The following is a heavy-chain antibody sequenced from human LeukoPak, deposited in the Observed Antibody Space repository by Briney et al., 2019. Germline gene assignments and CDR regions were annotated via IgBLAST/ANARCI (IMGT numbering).Heavy chain of an antibody. CDR2: INHSGST. V-gene: IGHV4-34*01. CDR3: ARSHYDSSGSPIFGLGVDY. CDR1: GGSFSGYY. J-gene: IGHJ4*02. D-gene: IGHD3-22*01. Sequence: PSETLSLTCAVYGGSFSGYYWSWIRQPPGKGLEWIGEINHSGSTNYNPSLKGRVTISVDRSKSQFSLKLSSVTAADTAVYYCARSHYDSSGSPIFGLGVDYWGQGTLVTVSS.